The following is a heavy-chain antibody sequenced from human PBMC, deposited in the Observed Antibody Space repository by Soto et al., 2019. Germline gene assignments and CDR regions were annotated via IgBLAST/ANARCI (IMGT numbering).Heavy chain of an antibody. CDR3: AKMGKIGLAGFFDY. Sequence: GGSLRLSCAASGFTVSSKYMSWVRQAPGKGLEWVSLIQSGGPTYYADSVKGRFTISRDTSENTVHLQMDSLRAEDTAVYYCAKMGKIGLAGFFDYWGQGTLVTVSS. J-gene: IGHJ4*02. V-gene: IGHV3-66*01. D-gene: IGHD6-19*01. CDR1: GFTVSSKY. CDR2: IQSGGPT.